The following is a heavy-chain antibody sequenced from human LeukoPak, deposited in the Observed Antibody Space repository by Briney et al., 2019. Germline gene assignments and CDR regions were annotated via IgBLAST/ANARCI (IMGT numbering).Heavy chain of an antibody. D-gene: IGHD3-9*01. CDR2: IIPIFGTA. V-gene: IGHV1-69*13. CDR3: ARDPPYYDILTGYYNDDWFDP. Sequence: SVKVSCTASGGTFSSYAISWVRQAPGQGLEWMGGIIPIFGTANYAQKFQGRVTITADESTSTAYMELSSLRSEDTAVYYCARDPPYYDILTGYYNDDWFDPWGQGTLVTVSS. CDR1: GGTFSSYA. J-gene: IGHJ5*02.